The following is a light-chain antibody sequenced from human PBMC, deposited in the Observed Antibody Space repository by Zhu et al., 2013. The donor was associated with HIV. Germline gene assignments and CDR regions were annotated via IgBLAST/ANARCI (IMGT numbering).Light chain of an antibody. Sequence: EIVMTQSPATLSLSPGERATLSCRASQSVSISYLAWYQQKPGQVPRLLIYGASTRDTGVPARFSGSGSGTEFTLTISSLQSEDFAVYYCQQYISWLWTFGQGTKVDNK. CDR3: QQYISWLWT. J-gene: IGKJ1*01. CDR1: QSVSISY. CDR2: GAS. V-gene: IGKV3-15*01.